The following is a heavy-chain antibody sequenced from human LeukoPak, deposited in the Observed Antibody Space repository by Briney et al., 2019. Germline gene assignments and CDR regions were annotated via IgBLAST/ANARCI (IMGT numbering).Heavy chain of an antibody. J-gene: IGHJ4*02. CDR3: NSDIVVVPAARGDY. CDR1: GYTFTGYY. V-gene: IGHV1-2*02. D-gene: IGHD2-2*01. Sequence: ASVKVSCQASGYTFTGYYMHWVRQAPGQGLEWMGWLNPNSGGTSYAQKFQGRVTMTRDTSISTAYMELSRLTSDDTAVYYCNSDIVVVPAARGDYWGQGTLVTVSS. CDR2: LNPNSGGT.